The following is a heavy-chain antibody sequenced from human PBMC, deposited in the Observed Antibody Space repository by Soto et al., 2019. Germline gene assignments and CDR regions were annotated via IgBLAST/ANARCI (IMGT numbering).Heavy chain of an antibody. CDR3: ASAARAGRSGDYGGGYFQH. D-gene: IGHD3-22*01. CDR2: IIPIFGTA. Sequence: QVQLVQSGAEVKKPGSSVKVSCKASGGTFSSYAISWVRQAPGQGLEWMGGIIPIFGTANYAQKFQGRVTITADESTSTAYMELSSLRSEDTAVYYCASAARAGRSGDYGGGYFQHWGQGTLVTVSS. V-gene: IGHV1-69*01. J-gene: IGHJ1*01. CDR1: GGTFSSYA.